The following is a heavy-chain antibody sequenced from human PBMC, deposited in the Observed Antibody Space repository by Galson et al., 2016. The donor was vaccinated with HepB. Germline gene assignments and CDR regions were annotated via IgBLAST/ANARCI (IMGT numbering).Heavy chain of an antibody. Sequence: SETLSLTCAVSGVSITNSLWSWVRQPPGKGLEWIGYVSSSGTPQYNASPNGRVTIFLDTSKNLFYLTLNNVTAADTAVYYCARGASVGRGAWGYFDYWGQGTLATVSS. CDR1: GVSITNSL. J-gene: IGHJ4*02. CDR2: VSSSGTP. D-gene: IGHD3-10*01. CDR3: ARGASVGRGAWGYFDY. V-gene: IGHV4-59*01.